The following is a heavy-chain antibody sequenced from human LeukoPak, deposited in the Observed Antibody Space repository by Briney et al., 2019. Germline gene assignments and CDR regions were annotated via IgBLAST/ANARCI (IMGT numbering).Heavy chain of an antibody. CDR2: ISGSGGST. CDR1: GFTFSSYA. D-gene: IGHD2-2*02. V-gene: IGHV3-23*01. Sequence: GGSLRLSCAASGFTFSSYAMSWVRQAPGKGLEWVSAISGSGGSTYYADSVKGRFTISRDNSNNTLYLQMNSLRAEDTAVYYCAKDPPSYCSSTSCHIHWGQGTLVTVSS. J-gene: IGHJ4*02. CDR3: AKDPPSYCSSTSCHIH.